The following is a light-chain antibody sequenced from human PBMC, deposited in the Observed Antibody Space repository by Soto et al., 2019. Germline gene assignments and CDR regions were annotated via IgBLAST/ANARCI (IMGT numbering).Light chain of an antibody. CDR2: RNN. J-gene: IGLJ2*01. Sequence: QAVVTQPPSVSGTPGQRVTISCSGTSSNIGSNYVYWYHQFPGTAPKLVIFRNNQRPSGVPDRFSGSKSGTSASLAISGLRSEDEADYYCAAWDDSLSGLVFGRGTKLTVL. V-gene: IGLV1-47*01. CDR1: SSNIGSNY. CDR3: AAWDDSLSGLV.